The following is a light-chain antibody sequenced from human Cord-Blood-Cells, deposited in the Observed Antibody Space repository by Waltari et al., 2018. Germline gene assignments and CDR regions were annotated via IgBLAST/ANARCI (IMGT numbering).Light chain of an antibody. V-gene: IGLV1-44*01. CDR1: SSNIGSNT. J-gene: IGLJ3*02. CDR2: SNN. CDR3: AAWDDSLNGPV. Sequence: QSVLTQPPSASGTHGQRVTISCSGSSSNIGSNTVTWYQQPPGTAPKLLIYSNNQRPSGVPDRFSGSKSGTSASLAISGLQSEDEADYYCAAWDDSLNGPVFGGGTKLTVL.